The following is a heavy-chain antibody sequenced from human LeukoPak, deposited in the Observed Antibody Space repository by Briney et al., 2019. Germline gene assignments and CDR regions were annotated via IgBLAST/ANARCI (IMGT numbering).Heavy chain of an antibody. D-gene: IGHD6-25*01. CDR1: GFTFSSYS. CDR3: ARGRRDQRLAIYYFDY. CDR2: ISSSSSYI. V-gene: IGHV3-21*01. J-gene: IGHJ4*02. Sequence: PGGSLRLSCAASGFTFSSYSMNWVRQAPGKGLEWVSTISSSSSYIYYADSVKGRFTISRDNAKNSLYLQMNSLRAEDTAVYYCARGRRDQRLAIYYFDYWGQGTLVTVSS.